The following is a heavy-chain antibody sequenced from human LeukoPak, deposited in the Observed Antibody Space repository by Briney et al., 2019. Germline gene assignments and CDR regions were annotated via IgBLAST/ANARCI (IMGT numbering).Heavy chain of an antibody. CDR2: ISWNSGSI. Sequence: PGGSLRLSCAASGFTFDDYAMHWVRQAPGKGLEWVSGISWNSGSIGYADSVKGRFTISRDNAKNSLYLQMNSLRAEDTAVYYCARGGGYPSWFDPWGQGTLVTVSS. CDR3: ARGGGYPSWFDP. CDR1: GFTFDDYA. J-gene: IGHJ5*02. V-gene: IGHV3-9*01. D-gene: IGHD5-12*01.